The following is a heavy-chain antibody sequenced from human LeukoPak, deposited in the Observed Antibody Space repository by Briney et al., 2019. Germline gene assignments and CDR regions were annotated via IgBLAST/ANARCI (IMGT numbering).Heavy chain of an antibody. J-gene: IGHJ4*02. CDR3: ARLGIAARQIGY. D-gene: IGHD6-6*01. Sequence: GGSLRLSCAASGFTFSSYAVHWVRQAPGKGLEWVAVISYDGSNKYYADSVKGRFTISRDNSKNTLYLQMNSLRAEDTAVYYCARLGIAARQIGYWGQGTLVTVSS. CDR1: GFTFSSYA. CDR2: ISYDGSNK. V-gene: IGHV3-30-3*01.